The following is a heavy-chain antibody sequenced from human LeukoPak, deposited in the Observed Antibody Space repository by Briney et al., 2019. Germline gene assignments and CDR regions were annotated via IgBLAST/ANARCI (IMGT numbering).Heavy chain of an antibody. CDR1: GFTFSSYW. CDR3: APSSLTYSSGWYGY. CDR2: INADGSST. J-gene: IGHJ4*01. Sequence: GGSLRLSCAASGFTFSSYWMHWVRQAPGKGLVWVSRINADGSSTSYADSVKGRFTISRDNAKNTLYLQMNSLRAEDTAVYYCAPSSLTYSSGWYGYWGQDPWSPSP. V-gene: IGHV3-74*01. D-gene: IGHD6-19*01.